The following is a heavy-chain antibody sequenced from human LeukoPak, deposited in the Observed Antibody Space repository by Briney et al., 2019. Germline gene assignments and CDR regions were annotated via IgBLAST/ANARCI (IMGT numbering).Heavy chain of an antibody. CDR1: GFTFNTYA. Sequence: GGSLRLSCAASGFTFNTYAVSWVRQAPGKGLEWVSSISGSGGSTLYADSVKGRFTISRDNSKNTLYLQVNSLRAEDTAVYYCAKDLSDSSRVPGDYWGQGTLVTVSS. CDR2: ISGSGGST. D-gene: IGHD6-13*01. J-gene: IGHJ4*02. V-gene: IGHV3-23*01. CDR3: AKDLSDSSRVPGDY.